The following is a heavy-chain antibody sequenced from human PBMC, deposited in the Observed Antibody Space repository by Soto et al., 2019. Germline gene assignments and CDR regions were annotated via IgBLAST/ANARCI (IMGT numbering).Heavy chain of an antibody. CDR2: INHSGST. V-gene: IGHV4-34*01. Sequence: QVQLQQWGAGLLKPSETLSLTCAVYGGSFSGYYWSWIRQPPGKGLEWIGEINHSGSTNYNPSLKGGVSISVDTSKIQFSRKLSSVTAADTAVYYFAYITMVRGVITRHDYWGQGTLVTVSS. J-gene: IGHJ4*02. CDR3: AYITMVRGVITRHDY. D-gene: IGHD3-10*01. CDR1: GGSFSGYY.